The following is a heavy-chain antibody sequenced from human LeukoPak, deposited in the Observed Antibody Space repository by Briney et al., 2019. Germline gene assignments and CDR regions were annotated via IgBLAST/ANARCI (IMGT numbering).Heavy chain of an antibody. V-gene: IGHV3-33*08. CDR2: IWYDGSNI. CDR1: GFTFSNYA. J-gene: IGHJ4*02. CDR3: ARSLSGFSGDGYTL. Sequence: GGSLRLSCAASGFTFSNYAMTWLRQAPGKGLEWVALIWYDGSNIYYADSVKGRFTISRDDSKNTVYLQMDSLRADDTAVYYCARSLSGFSGDGYTLWGQGTLVTVSS. D-gene: IGHD5-12*01.